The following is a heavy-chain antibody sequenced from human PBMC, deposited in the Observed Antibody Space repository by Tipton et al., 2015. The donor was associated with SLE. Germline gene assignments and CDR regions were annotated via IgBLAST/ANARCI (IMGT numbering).Heavy chain of an antibody. J-gene: IGHJ3*02. D-gene: IGHD2-2*02. Sequence: TLSLTCTVSGGSISSGSYYWTRIRQPAGKGLEWIGHIYTSGSINYNPSLMSRVTTSVDTSKNQFSLKLSSVTAADTAVYYCARAGGVPAAITDAFDIWGQGTMVTVSS. V-gene: IGHV4-61*09. CDR1: GGSISSGSYY. CDR2: IYTSGSI. CDR3: ARAGGVPAAITDAFDI.